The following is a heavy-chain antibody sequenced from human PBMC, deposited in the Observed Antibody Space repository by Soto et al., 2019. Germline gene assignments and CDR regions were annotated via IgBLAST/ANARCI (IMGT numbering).Heavy chain of an antibody. CDR3: AREPYLVGATRIDY. V-gene: IGHV3-23*01. CDR1: GFTFSSYA. Sequence: PGGSLRLSCAASGFTFSSYALSWVRQTPGKGLEWVSAISGSGGDTYYADSVKGRFTISRDNSKNTLYLQMNSLRAEDTAVYYCAREPYLVGATRIDYWGQGTLVTVSS. D-gene: IGHD1-26*01. J-gene: IGHJ4*02. CDR2: ISGSGGDT.